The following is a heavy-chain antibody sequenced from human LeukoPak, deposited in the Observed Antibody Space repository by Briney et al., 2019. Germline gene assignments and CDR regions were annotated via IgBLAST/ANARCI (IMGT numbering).Heavy chain of an antibody. D-gene: IGHD5-18*01. CDR3: ARSPGIQFLDY. Sequence: SETLSLTCAVYGGSSSGYYWSWIRQPPGKGLEWIGEINHRGSTNYNPSLKSRVTISVDTSKNQFSLKLSSVTAADTAVYYCARSPGIQFLDYWGQGTLVTVSS. CDR1: GGSSSGYY. V-gene: IGHV4-34*01. CDR2: INHRGST. J-gene: IGHJ4*02.